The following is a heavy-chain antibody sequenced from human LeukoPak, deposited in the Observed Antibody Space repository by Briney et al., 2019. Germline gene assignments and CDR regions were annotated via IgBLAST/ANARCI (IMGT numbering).Heavy chain of an antibody. CDR2: ISSSGSTI. CDR3: AREHGGLNDAFDI. Sequence: GGSLSLSWAASGFTFSSNKMNWVRQAPGKGLEWVSYISSSGSTIYYADSVKGRFTISRDNAKNSLYLQMNSLRAEDTAVYYCAREHGGLNDAFDIWGQGTMVTVSS. CDR1: GFTFSSNK. D-gene: IGHD4-23*01. V-gene: IGHV3-48*03. J-gene: IGHJ3*02.